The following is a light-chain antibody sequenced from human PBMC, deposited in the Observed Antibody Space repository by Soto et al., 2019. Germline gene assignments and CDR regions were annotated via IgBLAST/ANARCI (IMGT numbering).Light chain of an antibody. CDR2: GAS. Sequence: EIVMTQSPATLSVSPGVRATLSCRASQSISSNLAWYQQKPGHAPRLLIYGASTRATGIPARFSGSGSGTEFTLTISSLQSEDFAVYYCQQYNNWPRTFGQGTKVEIK. CDR1: QSISSN. CDR3: QQYNNWPRT. V-gene: IGKV3-15*01. J-gene: IGKJ1*01.